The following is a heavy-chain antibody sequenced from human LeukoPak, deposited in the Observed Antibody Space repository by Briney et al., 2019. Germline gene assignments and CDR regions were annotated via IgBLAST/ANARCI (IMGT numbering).Heavy chain of an antibody. D-gene: IGHD4-11*01. Sequence: PSETLSLTCTVSGGSISSYYWSWLRQPPGKGLEWIGYIYYSGSTNYNPSLKSRVTMSVDTSNNQFSLKLSSVTAADTAVYYCARGGNYVPYWGQGTLVTVSS. CDR3: ARGGNYVPY. J-gene: IGHJ4*02. V-gene: IGHV4-59*12. CDR1: GGSISSYY. CDR2: IYYSGST.